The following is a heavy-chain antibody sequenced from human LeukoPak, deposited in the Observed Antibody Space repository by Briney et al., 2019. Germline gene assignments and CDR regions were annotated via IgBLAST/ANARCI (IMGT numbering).Heavy chain of an antibody. D-gene: IGHD1-26*01. Sequence: PGWSLRLSCAASGFTFSSYWMSWVRQAPGKGLEWVANIKQDGSEKYYVDSVKGRFTISRDNAKNSLYLQMNSLRADDTAVYYCVKDSPPRYSGSPPAYWGQGTLVTVSS. CDR3: VKDSPPRYSGSPPAY. J-gene: IGHJ4*02. CDR2: IKQDGSEK. CDR1: GFTFSSYW. V-gene: IGHV3-7*03.